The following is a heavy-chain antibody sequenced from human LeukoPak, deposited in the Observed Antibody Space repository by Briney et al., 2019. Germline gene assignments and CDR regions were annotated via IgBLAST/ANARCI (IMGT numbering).Heavy chain of an antibody. J-gene: IGHJ5*02. CDR1: GGSISSYY. V-gene: IGHV4-4*07. Sequence: SETLSLTCTVSGGSISSYYWSWIRQPAGKGLEWIGRIYTSGSTNYNPSLKSRVTMSVDTSKNQFSLKLGSVTAADTAVYYCASERVVPAATWFDPWGQGTLVTVSS. CDR2: IYTSGST. CDR3: ASERVVPAATWFDP. D-gene: IGHD2-2*01.